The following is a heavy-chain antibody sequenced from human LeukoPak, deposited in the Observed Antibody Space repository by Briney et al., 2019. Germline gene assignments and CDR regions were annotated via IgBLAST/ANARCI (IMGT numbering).Heavy chain of an antibody. CDR1: GGTFSSYA. J-gene: IGHJ4*02. V-gene: IGHV1-69*04. Sequence: SVKVSCKASGGTFSSYAISWVRQAPGQGLEWMGRIIPILGIANYAQKFQGRVTITADKSTSTAYMELSSLRSEDTAVYYCARTILEYSGYDVDYWGQGTLVTVSS. CDR2: IIPILGIA. CDR3: ARTILEYSGYDVDY. D-gene: IGHD5-12*01.